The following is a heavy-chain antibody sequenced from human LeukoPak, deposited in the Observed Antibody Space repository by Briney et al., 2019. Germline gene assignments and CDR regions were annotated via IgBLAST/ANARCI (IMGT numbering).Heavy chain of an antibody. CDR3: AKDRQHYYYGSGSYVRVGGY. CDR1: GFTFSSYW. Sequence: PGGSLRLSCAASGFTFSSYWMSWVRQAPGKGLEWVSSISGSGDSTYYADSVKGRFTISRDNSKNTLYLQMNSLRAEDTAVYYCAKDRQHYYYGSGSYVRVGGYWGQGTLVTVSS. CDR2: ISGSGDST. D-gene: IGHD3-10*01. J-gene: IGHJ4*02. V-gene: IGHV3-23*01.